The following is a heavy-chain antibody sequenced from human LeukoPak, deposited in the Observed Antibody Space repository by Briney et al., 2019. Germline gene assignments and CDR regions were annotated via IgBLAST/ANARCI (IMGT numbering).Heavy chain of an antibody. V-gene: IGHV4-39*07. CDR3: ARDHDDILTGCFEH. Sequence: SETLSLTCTVSGGSISSSSYYWGWIRQPPGKGLEWIGRIYSSGSTNYNPSLKSRITMSVDTSKNQFSLKLSSVTAADTAVYYCARDHDDILTGCFEHWGQGALVTVSS. J-gene: IGHJ5*02. CDR1: GGSISSSSYY. CDR2: IYSSGST. D-gene: IGHD3-9*01.